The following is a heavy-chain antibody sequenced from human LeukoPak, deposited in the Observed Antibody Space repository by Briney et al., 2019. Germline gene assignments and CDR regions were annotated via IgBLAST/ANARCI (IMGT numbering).Heavy chain of an antibody. Sequence: SETLSLTCTVSGGSVSSGTNYWNWIRQPPGKGLEWVGYIYNNGGTNYNPSLKSRVTISLDTSKNQFSLKLSSVTAADTAVYYCATGLYSSNWYYVDCWGQGTLVTVSS. CDR3: ATGLYSSNWYYVDC. V-gene: IGHV4-61*01. CDR2: IYNNGGT. CDR1: GGSVSSGTNY. J-gene: IGHJ4*02. D-gene: IGHD6-13*01.